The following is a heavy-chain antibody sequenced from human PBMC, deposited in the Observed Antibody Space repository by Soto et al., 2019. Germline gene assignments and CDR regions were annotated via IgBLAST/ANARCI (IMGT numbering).Heavy chain of an antibody. Sequence: ASVKVSCKASGYTFTSYYMHWVRQAPGQGLEWMGIINPSGGSTSYAQKCQGRVSMTRDTSTSTVYMELRSPRSEDTAVYYCAREVADDDFWSGYYYYYYYGMDVWGQGTTVTVSS. CDR1: GYTFTSYY. D-gene: IGHD3-3*01. CDR2: INPSGGST. CDR3: AREVADDDFWSGYYYYYYYGMDV. V-gene: IGHV1-46*01. J-gene: IGHJ6*02.